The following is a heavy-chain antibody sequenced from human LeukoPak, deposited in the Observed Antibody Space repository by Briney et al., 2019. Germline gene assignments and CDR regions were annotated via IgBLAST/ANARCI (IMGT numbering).Heavy chain of an antibody. V-gene: IGHV4-59*12. CDR2: IYYSGST. CDR1: GGSISSYY. Sequence: SETLSLTCIVSGGSISSYYWSWIRQPPGKGLEWIGYIYYSGSTNYNPSLKSRVTISVDKSKNQFSLKLSSVTAADTAVYYCAREDYDDSGAWYFDLWGRGTLVTVSS. D-gene: IGHD3-3*01. J-gene: IGHJ2*01. CDR3: AREDYDDSGAWYFDL.